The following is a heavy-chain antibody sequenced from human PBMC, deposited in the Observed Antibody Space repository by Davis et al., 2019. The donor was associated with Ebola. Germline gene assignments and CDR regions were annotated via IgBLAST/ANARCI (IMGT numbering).Heavy chain of an antibody. Sequence: GESLKISCAASGFTFSSYEMNWVRQAPGKGLEWVSYISSSGSTIYYADSVKGRFTISRDNAKNSLYLQMNSLRVEDTAVYYCAREGSKRWLQFLNWGQGTLVTVSS. CDR3: AREGSKRWLQFLN. D-gene: IGHD5-24*01. CDR1: GFTFSSYE. J-gene: IGHJ4*02. V-gene: IGHV3-48*03. CDR2: ISSSGSTI.